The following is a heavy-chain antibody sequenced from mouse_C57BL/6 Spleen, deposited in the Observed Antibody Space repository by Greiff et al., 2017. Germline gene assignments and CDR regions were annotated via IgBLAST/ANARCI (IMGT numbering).Heavy chain of an antibody. CDR3: LKAVFPLTGTFAY. CDR2: IRNKANGNTT. Sequence: EVKLVESGGGLVQPGDSLRFSCAASGFNFTDYYMSWVRQPPGKAPEWLALIRNKANGNTTESTASVKGRFTISRDNSQNFLYLQMNTLRAEDNATYYFLKAVFPLTGTFAYWGQGTLVTVSA. V-gene: IGHV7-4*04. J-gene: IGHJ3*01. D-gene: IGHD4-1*01. CDR1: GFNFTDYY.